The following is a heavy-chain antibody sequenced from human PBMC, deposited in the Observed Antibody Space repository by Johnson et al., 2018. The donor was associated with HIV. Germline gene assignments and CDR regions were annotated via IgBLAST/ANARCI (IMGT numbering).Heavy chain of an antibody. D-gene: IGHD4-23*01. CDR1: GFTVSSNY. CDR3: AREALPRGLQSSFGGAFDI. J-gene: IGHJ3*02. V-gene: IGHV3-66*01. Sequence: VQLVESGGGLVHPGGSLRLSCAASGFTVSSNYMSWVRQAPGKGLEWVSVIYSGGTTYYADSVKDRFTISRDTSENTVYLQMNSLRAEDTAVYYCAREALPRGLQSSFGGAFDIWGQGTMVTVSS. CDR2: IYSGGTT.